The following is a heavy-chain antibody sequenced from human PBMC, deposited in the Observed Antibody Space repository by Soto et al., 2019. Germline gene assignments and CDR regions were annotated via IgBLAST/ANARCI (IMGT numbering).Heavy chain of an antibody. CDR3: ATPSGVTIFGVVPPPPDVYYYYGMDV. CDR2: FDPEDGET. D-gene: IGHD3-3*01. CDR1: GYTLTELS. V-gene: IGHV1-24*01. Sequence: QVQLVQSGAEVKKPGASVKVSCKVSGYTLTELSMHWVRQAPGKGLERMGGFDPEDGETIYAQKFQGRVTMTEDTSTDTAYMELSSLRSEDTAVYYCATPSGVTIFGVVPPPPDVYYYYGMDVWGQGTTVTVSS. J-gene: IGHJ6*02.